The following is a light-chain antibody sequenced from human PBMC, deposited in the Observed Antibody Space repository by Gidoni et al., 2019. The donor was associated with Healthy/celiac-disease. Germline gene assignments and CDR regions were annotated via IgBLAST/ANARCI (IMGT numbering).Light chain of an antibody. CDR3: QQSYSTPRYT. Sequence: DIQMTQSPSSLSASVGDRVTITTRASQSIISYLYWYQQKPGKAPKLLIYAASSLQSGVPSRFSGSGSGTGFTLTISSLQPEDFATYYCQQSYSTPRYTFGQGTKLEIK. CDR1: QSIISY. J-gene: IGKJ2*01. CDR2: AAS. V-gene: IGKV1-39*01.